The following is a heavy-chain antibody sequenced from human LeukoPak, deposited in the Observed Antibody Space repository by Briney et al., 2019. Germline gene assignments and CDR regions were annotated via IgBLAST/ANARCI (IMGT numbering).Heavy chain of an antibody. J-gene: IGHJ4*02. V-gene: IGHV3-21*04. CDR1: GFTFSSYS. Sequence: GGSLRLSCAASGFTFSSYSMNWVRQAPGKGLEWVSSISSSSSYIYYADSVKGRFTISRDNSKNTLYLQMNSLRAEDTAVYYCAKSGYYGSGSYFNYAHDDYFDYWGQGTLVTVSS. CDR2: ISSSSSYI. D-gene: IGHD3-10*01. CDR3: AKSGYYGSGSYFNYAHDDYFDY.